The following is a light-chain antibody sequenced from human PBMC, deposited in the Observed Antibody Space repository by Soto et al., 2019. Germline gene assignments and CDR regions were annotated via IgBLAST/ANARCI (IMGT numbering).Light chain of an antibody. J-gene: IGLJ2*01. V-gene: IGLV2-11*01. CDR2: DVT. CDR1: SSDVGGYNY. Sequence: QSALTQPRSVFGSPGQSVTISCTGTSSDVGGYNYVSWYQQHPGKAPKLMIYDVTKRPSGVPDRFSGSKSGNTASLTISGLQADDEADYYCCSYAGSYPVVFGGGTKVTVL. CDR3: CSYAGSYPVV.